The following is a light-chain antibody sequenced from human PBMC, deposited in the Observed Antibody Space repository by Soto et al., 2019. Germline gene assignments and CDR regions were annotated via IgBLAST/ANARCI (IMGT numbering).Light chain of an antibody. CDR2: DVS. J-gene: IGLJ1*01. Sequence: QSVLTQPASVSGSPGQSITISCTGTSSDVGGYDYVSWYQQHPGKAPTLMTYDVSNRPSGVSNRFSGSKSGNTASLTISGLQAEDEADYFCTSYTGSRTFYVFGTVSKVTVL. V-gene: IGLV2-14*01. CDR1: SSDVGGYDY. CDR3: TSYTGSRTFYV.